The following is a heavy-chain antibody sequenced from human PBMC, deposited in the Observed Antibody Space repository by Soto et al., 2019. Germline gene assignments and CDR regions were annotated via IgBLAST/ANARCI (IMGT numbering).Heavy chain of an antibody. Sequence: PSETLSLTCAVYGGSFSGYYWSWIRQPPGKGLEWIGEINHSGSTNYNPSLKSRVTISVDTSKNQFSLKLSSVTAADTAVYYCARGYSSSWYLFSWFDPWGQGMLVTVSS. CDR1: GGSFSGYY. V-gene: IGHV4-34*01. CDR3: ARGYSSSWYLFSWFDP. J-gene: IGHJ5*02. D-gene: IGHD6-13*01. CDR2: INHSGST.